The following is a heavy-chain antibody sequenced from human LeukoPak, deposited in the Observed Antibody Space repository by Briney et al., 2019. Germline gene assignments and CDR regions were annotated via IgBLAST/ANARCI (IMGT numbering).Heavy chain of an antibody. CDR1: GYSISSGYY. Sequence: SETLSLTCAVSGYSISSGYYWGWIRQPPGKGLEWIGSIYHSGSTYYNPSLKSRVTISVDTSKYQFSLKLSSVTAADTAVYYCARAQAGYSSSAFDYWGQGTLVTVSS. V-gene: IGHV4-38-2*01. J-gene: IGHJ4*02. CDR2: IYHSGST. D-gene: IGHD6-13*01. CDR3: ARAQAGYSSSAFDY.